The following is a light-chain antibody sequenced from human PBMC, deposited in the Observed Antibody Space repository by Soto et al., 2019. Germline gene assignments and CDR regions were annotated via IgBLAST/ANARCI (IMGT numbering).Light chain of an antibody. CDR3: QQRLNWPPIT. V-gene: IGKV3-11*01. J-gene: IGKJ5*01. Sequence: EIVLTQSPGTLSLSPGERATLSCRASQSVSRYLAWYQQKPGQAPRLLIYDASNRATGIPARFSGSGSGTDFTLIISSLEPEDFAVYYCQQRLNWPPITFGQGTRLEIK. CDR2: DAS. CDR1: QSVSRY.